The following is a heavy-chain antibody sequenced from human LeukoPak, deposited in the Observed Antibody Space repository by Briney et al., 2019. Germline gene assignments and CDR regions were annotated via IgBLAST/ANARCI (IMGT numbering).Heavy chain of an antibody. V-gene: IGHV3-43*01. D-gene: IGHD3-22*01. J-gene: IGHJ4*02. CDR1: GFVFDDYS. CDR3: ASEGGYKGPFDY. Sequence: GGSLRLSCAASGFVFDDYSMHWGRQTPGKGLEWISAINWDGSGTYYAESLKGRFTISRDNGDSTLYLQMNNLRTDDTALYYCASEGGYKGPFDYWGRGTLVTVSS. CDR2: INWDGSGT.